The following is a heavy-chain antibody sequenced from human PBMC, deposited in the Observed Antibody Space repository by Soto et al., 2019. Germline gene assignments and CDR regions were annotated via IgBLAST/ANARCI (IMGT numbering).Heavy chain of an antibody. V-gene: IGHV4-39*01. J-gene: IGHJ4*02. Sequence: QLQLQESGPGLVKPSETLSLTCTVSGGSISSSSYYWGWIRQPPGKGLEWIGSIYYSGSTYYNPSLKSRVTISVDTSKNQFSLKLSSVTAADTAVYYCARNSGSGSYWGYYFDYWGQGTLVTVSS. CDR3: ARNSGSGSYWGYYFDY. CDR1: GGSISSSSYY. CDR2: IYYSGST. D-gene: IGHD3-10*01.